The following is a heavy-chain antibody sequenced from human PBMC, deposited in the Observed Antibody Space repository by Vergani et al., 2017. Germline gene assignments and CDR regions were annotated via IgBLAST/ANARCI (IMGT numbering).Heavy chain of an antibody. J-gene: IGHJ4*02. D-gene: IGHD6-19*01. Sequence: EVQLLESGGGLVQPGGSLRLSCAASGFTFSSYAMSWVRQAPGKGLEWVSAISGSGGSTYYADSVKGRFTISRDNAKNSLYLQMNSLRAEDTAVYYCARQVSSGWYLTGFDYWGQGTLVTVSS. CDR1: GFTFSSYA. V-gene: IGHV3-23*01. CDR2: ISGSGGST. CDR3: ARQVSSGWYLTGFDY.